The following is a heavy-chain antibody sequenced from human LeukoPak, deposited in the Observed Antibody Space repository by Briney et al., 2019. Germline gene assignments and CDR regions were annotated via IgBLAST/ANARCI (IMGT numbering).Heavy chain of an antibody. CDR3: ARGYDSSGTNYFDY. Sequence: ASVKVSRKVSGYTLTELSMHWVRPAPGQGLEWMGWISAYNGNTNYAQKLQGRVTMTTDSSTSTAYMEVRSLRSDDTAVYYGARGYDSSGTNYFDYWGQGTLVTVSS. J-gene: IGHJ4*02. V-gene: IGHV1-18*01. CDR1: GYTLTELS. CDR2: ISAYNGNT. D-gene: IGHD3-22*01.